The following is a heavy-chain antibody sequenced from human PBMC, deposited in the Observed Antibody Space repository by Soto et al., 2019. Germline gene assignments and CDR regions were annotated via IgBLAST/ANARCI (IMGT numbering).Heavy chain of an antibody. J-gene: IGHJ5*02. V-gene: IGHV3-23*01. Sequence: VGSLRLSCVASGFTFSGNVMSWVRQAPGKGLEWISIISGSGGSTYYADSVKGRFTISRDNSNNTLYLQMHSLTAADTAVYYCAKNGCGGDCYSSVAGNWFDPWGQGTLVTVSS. CDR3: AKNGCGGDCYSSVAGNWFDP. CDR2: ISGSGGST. CDR1: GFTFSGNV. D-gene: IGHD2-21*02.